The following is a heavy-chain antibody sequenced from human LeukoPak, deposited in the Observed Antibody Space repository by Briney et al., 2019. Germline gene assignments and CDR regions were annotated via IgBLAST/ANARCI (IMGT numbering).Heavy chain of an antibody. V-gene: IGHV3-48*01. D-gene: IGHD1-26*01. CDR1: GFTFSSYS. CDR2: ISSSSSSTI. CDR3: ARAPGGYSGSYLGIIIDY. Sequence: PGGSLRLSCAASGFTFSSYSMNWVRQAPGKGLEWVSYISSSSSSTIYYADSVKGRFTIFRDNAKNSLYLQMNSLRAEDTAVYYCARAPGGYSGSYLGIIIDYWGQGTLVTVSS. J-gene: IGHJ4*02.